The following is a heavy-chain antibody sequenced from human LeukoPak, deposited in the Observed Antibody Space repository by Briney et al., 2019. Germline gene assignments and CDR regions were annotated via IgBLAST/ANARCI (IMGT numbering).Heavy chain of an antibody. Sequence: PGGSLRLSCAASGFIFSSYSMNWVRQAPGKGLEWVSFISTSSSYIYYADSVKGRFTISRDNAKNSLYLQMNSLRAEDTAVYYCARDLRPYSGYNDLAFDIWGQGTMVTVSS. D-gene: IGHD5-12*01. CDR3: ARDLRPYSGYNDLAFDI. V-gene: IGHV3-21*01. CDR1: GFIFSSYS. J-gene: IGHJ3*02. CDR2: ISTSSSYI.